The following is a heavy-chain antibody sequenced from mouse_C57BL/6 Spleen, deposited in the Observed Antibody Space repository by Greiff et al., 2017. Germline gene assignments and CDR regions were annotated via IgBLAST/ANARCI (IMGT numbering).Heavy chain of an antibody. J-gene: IGHJ2*01. V-gene: IGHV3-6*01. CDR3: AREDPYFDY. CDR2: ISYDGSN. CDR1: GYSITSGYY. Sequence: EVQLVESGPGLVKPSQSLSLTCSVTGYSITSGYYWNWIRQFPGNKLEWMGYISYDGSNNYNPSLKNRISITRDTSKNQFFLKLNSVTTEDTATYYCAREDPYFDYWGQGTTLTVSS.